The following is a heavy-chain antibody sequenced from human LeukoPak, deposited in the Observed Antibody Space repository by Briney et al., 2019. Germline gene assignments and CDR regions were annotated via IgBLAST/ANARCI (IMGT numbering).Heavy chain of an antibody. CDR3: AREGSRWVDFEF. CDR2: IHHSGST. J-gene: IGHJ4*02. D-gene: IGHD1-26*01. V-gene: IGHV4-59*11. CDR1: GGSISSHY. Sequence: SETLSLTCTVSGGSISSHYWTWIRQPPGKGLEWIGYIHHSGSTNYNPSLKSRVTISLDTSKSQFSLKMTTVTAADTAVYYRAREGSRWVDFEFWGQGTLVTVSS.